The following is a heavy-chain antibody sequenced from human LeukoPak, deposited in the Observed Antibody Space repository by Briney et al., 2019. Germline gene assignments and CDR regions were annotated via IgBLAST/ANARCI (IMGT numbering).Heavy chain of an antibody. CDR1: GYSISSGYY. V-gene: IGHV4-61*01. D-gene: IGHD1-26*01. CDR3: ARYIVSYPHDAFDI. Sequence: ASETLSLTCTVSGYSISSGYYWGWIRQPPGKGLEWIGYIYYSGSTSYNPSLKSRVTISVDTSKKQFSLKLSSVTAADTAFYYCARYIVSYPHDAFDIWGQGTMVTVPS. J-gene: IGHJ3*02. CDR2: IYYSGST.